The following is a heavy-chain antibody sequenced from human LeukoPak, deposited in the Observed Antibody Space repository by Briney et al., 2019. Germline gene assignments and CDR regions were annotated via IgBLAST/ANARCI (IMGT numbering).Heavy chain of an antibody. V-gene: IGHV4-39*07. D-gene: IGHD3-22*01. J-gene: IGHJ4*02. CDR2: IYHSGST. Sequence: PSETLSLTCTVSGGSISSSNYNWGWIRQPPGKGLEWIGEIYHSGSTNYNPSLKSRVTISVDKSKNQFSLKLRSVTAADTAVYYCAGSLRYYYDSSGYYYKPFDYWGQGTLVTVSS. CDR1: GGSISSSNYN. CDR3: AGSLRYYYDSSGYYYKPFDY.